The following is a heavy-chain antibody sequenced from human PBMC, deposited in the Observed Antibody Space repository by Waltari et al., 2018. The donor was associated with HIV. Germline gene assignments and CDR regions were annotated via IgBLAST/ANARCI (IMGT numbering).Heavy chain of an antibody. Sequence: QVQLVESGGGVVQPGRSLRLSCVHSAFSFSDYVLHWVRQAPGKGLEWVAVTSVDGRNKFYADSLKGRFTVSRDTSKNTVFLHMDSLGPDDTAVYYCATSPYLIRGARFDYWGQGTLVIVSS. CDR2: TSVDGRNK. D-gene: IGHD3-10*01. CDR3: ATSPYLIRGARFDY. J-gene: IGHJ4*02. V-gene: IGHV3-30-3*01. CDR1: AFSFSDYV.